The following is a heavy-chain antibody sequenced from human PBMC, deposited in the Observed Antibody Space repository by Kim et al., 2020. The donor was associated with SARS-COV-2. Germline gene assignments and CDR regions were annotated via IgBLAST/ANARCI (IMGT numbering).Heavy chain of an antibody. CDR3: ARDLSGYYGMDV. CDR2: N. Sequence: NYYADSVKGRFTISRDNSKNTLYLQMNSLRAEDTAVYYCARDLSGYYGMDVWGQGTTVTVSS. D-gene: IGHD3-10*01. V-gene: IGHV3-33*01. J-gene: IGHJ6*02.